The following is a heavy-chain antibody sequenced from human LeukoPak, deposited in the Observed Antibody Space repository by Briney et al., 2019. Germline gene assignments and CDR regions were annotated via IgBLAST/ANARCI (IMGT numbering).Heavy chain of an antibody. V-gene: IGHV3-23*01. J-gene: IGHJ3*02. CDR1: GFTFSSYA. CDR2: ISGSGGST. CDR3: ARDVVFYYYDSSGYFGAFDI. Sequence: GGSLRLSCAASGFTFSSYAMSWVRQAPGKGLEWVSAISGSGGSTYYADSVKGRFTISRDNSKNTLYLQMNSLRAEDTSVYYCARDVVFYYYDSSGYFGAFDIWGQGTMVTVSS. D-gene: IGHD3-22*01.